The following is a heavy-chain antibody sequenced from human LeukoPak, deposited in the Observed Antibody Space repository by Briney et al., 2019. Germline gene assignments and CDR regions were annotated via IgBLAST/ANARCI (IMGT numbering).Heavy chain of an antibody. CDR1: GFTFSSYA. J-gene: IGHJ4*02. CDR3: AKDQGSHYYGSGSYPNY. D-gene: IGHD3-10*01. CDR2: ISGSGGST. V-gene: IGHV3-23*01. Sequence: GGSLRLSCAASGFTFSSYAMSWVRQAPGKGLEWVSAISGSGGSTYYADSVKGRFTISRDNSKNTLYLQMNSLRAEDTAVCYCAKDQGSHYYGSGSYPNYWGQGTLVTVSS.